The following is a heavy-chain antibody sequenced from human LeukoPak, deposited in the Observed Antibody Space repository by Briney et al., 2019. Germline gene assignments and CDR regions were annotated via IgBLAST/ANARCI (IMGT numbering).Heavy chain of an antibody. D-gene: IGHD5-18*01. CDR2: ISTYTGDT. V-gene: IGHV1-18*01. J-gene: IGHJ4*02. Sequence: ASVKVSCKTSDYSFTSCGISWVRQAPGQGLEWMGWISTYTGDTNYAQNLQGRVTMTTDTSTNTAYMELRSLRSDDTAIYYCARDAGIRTLDYWGQGTLVTVSS. CDR1: DYSFTSCG. CDR3: ARDAGIRTLDY.